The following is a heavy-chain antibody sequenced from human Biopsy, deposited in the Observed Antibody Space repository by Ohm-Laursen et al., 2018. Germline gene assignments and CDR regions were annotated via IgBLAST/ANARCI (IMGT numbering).Heavy chain of an antibody. CDR3: ARFPLGAYDDSGSYRAVEHWYFDL. Sequence: VKFSCKASGGTFTTHAVGWVRQAPGQGLEWVGSSIPLFNTANYADKFQGRVTLTADKSTTTAYMELSSLRSEDTAIYYCARFPLGAYDDSGSYRAVEHWYFDLWGRGTLVTVSS. CDR1: GGTFTTHA. J-gene: IGHJ2*01. CDR2: SIPLFNTA. D-gene: IGHD3-22*01. V-gene: IGHV1-69*13.